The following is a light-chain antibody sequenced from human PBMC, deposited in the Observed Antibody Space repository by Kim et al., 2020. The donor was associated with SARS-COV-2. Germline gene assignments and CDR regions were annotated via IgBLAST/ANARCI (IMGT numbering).Light chain of an antibody. CDR3: QQYGTSPLT. CDR2: DAS. V-gene: IGKV3-20*01. CDR1: QSVTSTY. J-gene: IGKJ4*01. Sequence: SPEERATRSCRASQSVTSTYLAWYQQKPGQAPRHLIYDASSRATGIPHRFSGSGSGTDFTLTITRLEPEDFAVYYCQQYGTSPLTFGGGTKVDIK.